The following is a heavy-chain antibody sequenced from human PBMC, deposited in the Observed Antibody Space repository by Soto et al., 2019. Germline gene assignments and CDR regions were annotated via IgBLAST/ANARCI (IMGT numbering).Heavy chain of an antibody. CDR1: GYTFDKYG. CDR3: ARAPTPTHGDSNKNNYLDP. J-gene: IGHJ5*02. Sequence: ASVKVSFKASGYTFDKYGFGWVRQAPGQGLEWMGWISPQNGNTYYVEKFQGRVTMTTDTSTSTAFMELRTLRYDDTAVYYCARAPTPTHGDSNKNNYLDPWGQGTLVTVSS. D-gene: IGHD3-10*01. CDR2: ISPQNGNT. V-gene: IGHV1-18*04.